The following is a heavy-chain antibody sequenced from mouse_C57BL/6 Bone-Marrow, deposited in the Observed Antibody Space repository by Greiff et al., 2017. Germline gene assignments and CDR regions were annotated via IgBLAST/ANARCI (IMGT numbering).Heavy chain of an antibody. V-gene: IGHV14-4*01. D-gene: IGHD4-1*01. CDR3: TTSWDGVDY. CDR1: GFNIKDDY. J-gene: IGHJ2*01. CDR2: IDPENGDT. Sequence: VHVKQSGAELVRPGASVKLSCTASGFNIKDDYMHWVKQRPEQGLEWIGWIDPENGDTEYASKFQGKATITADTASNTAYLQLSSLTSEDTAVYYCTTSWDGVDYWGQGTTLTVSS.